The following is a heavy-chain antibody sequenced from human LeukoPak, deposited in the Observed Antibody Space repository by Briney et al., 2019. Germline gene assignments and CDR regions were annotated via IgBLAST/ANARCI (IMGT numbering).Heavy chain of an antibody. V-gene: IGHV3-23*01. J-gene: IGHJ4*02. D-gene: IGHD3-9*01. Sequence: PGGSLRLFCAASGFTFSSYAMSWVRQAPGKGLEWVSAISGSGGSTYYADSVKGRFTISRDNSKNTLYLQMNSLRAEDTAVYYCAKAREDFDWLLSPQYYFDYWGQGTLVTVSS. CDR3: AKAREDFDWLLSPQYYFDY. CDR1: GFTFSSYA. CDR2: ISGSGGST.